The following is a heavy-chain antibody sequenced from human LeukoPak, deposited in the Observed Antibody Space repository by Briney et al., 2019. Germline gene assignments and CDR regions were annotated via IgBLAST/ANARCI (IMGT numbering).Heavy chain of an antibody. V-gene: IGHV3-30*14. J-gene: IGHJ6*02. D-gene: IGHD2-2*01. CDR1: GFIFGNYV. CDR2: LEHDGTKK. CDR3: AKDHWGLTSTSTGMDV. Sequence: GGSLRLSCVGSGFIFGNYVIHWVRQAPGKGREWVANLEHDGTKKAYADSVKGRFTISRDNSRNTLYLQLSSLSAEDSAIYYCAKDHWGLTSTSTGMDVWGQGTTVTVS.